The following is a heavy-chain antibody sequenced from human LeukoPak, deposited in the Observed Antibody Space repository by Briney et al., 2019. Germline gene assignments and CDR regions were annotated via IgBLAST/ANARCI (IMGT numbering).Heavy chain of an antibody. Sequence: PSETLSLTCAVYGGSFSGYYWSWIRQPPGKGLEWIGEINHSGSTNYNPSLKSRVTISVDTSKNQFSLKLSSVTAADTAVYYCARDGGYGFDYWGQGTLVTVSS. V-gene: IGHV4-34*01. J-gene: IGHJ4*02. D-gene: IGHD1-26*01. CDR3: ARDGGYGFDY. CDR2: INHSGST. CDR1: GGSFSGYY.